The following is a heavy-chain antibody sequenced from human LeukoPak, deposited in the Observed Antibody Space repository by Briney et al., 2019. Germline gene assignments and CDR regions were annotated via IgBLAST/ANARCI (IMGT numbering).Heavy chain of an antibody. Sequence: PGGSLRLSCAASGFTFSNACMSWVRQAPGKGLEWVGHIKGKTDGGTTDYAAPVQGRFTISRDDSKNTLYLQMNSLKTEDTAVYYCTTDKALIAVAGTDYWGQGTLVTVSS. CDR1: GFTFSNAC. J-gene: IGHJ4*02. D-gene: IGHD6-19*01. V-gene: IGHV3-15*01. CDR2: IKGKTDGGTT. CDR3: TTDKALIAVAGTDY.